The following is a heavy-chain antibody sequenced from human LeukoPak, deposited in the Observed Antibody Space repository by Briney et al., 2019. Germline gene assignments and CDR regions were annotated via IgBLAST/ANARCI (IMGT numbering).Heavy chain of an antibody. V-gene: IGHV3-74*01. J-gene: IGHJ4*02. CDR3: AKETATGGSVDY. CDR2: ISGDGSSA. Sequence: GGSLRLSCAASGFTFTDYWMHWIRQAPGGGLVWLSRISGDGSSAYYADPVKGRFTISRDNAKNTLYLQMNSLRAEDTAVYYCAKETATGGSVDYWGQGTLVTVSS. D-gene: IGHD3-16*01. CDR1: GFTFTDYW.